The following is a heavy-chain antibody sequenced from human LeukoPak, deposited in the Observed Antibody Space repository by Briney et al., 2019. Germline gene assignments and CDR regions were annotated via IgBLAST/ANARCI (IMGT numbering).Heavy chain of an antibody. CDR2: FSGSGGTT. CDR3: ARESSGYFY. CDR1: GFTFSSYA. D-gene: IGHD3-22*01. V-gene: IGHV3-23*01. J-gene: IGHJ4*02. Sequence: PGGSLRLSCAASGFTFSSYAMNWVRQAPGRGLEWVPGFSGSGGTTYYADSVKGRFTISRDNAKNSLYLQMNSLRAEDTAVYYCARESSGYFYWGQGTLVTVSS.